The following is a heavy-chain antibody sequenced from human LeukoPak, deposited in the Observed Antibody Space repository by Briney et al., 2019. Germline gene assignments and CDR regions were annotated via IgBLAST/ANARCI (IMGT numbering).Heavy chain of an antibody. CDR1: GYSISSGYY. J-gene: IGHJ4*02. Sequence: PSETLSLTCAVSGYSISSGYYWGWIRQPPGKGLEWIGSIYHSGSTYYNPSLKSRVTISVDTSKNQFSLKLSSVTAADTAVYYCARHFSFYSSSSGHFDYWGQGTLVTVSS. V-gene: IGHV4-38-2*01. CDR2: IYHSGST. CDR3: ARHFSFYSSSSGHFDY. D-gene: IGHD6-6*01.